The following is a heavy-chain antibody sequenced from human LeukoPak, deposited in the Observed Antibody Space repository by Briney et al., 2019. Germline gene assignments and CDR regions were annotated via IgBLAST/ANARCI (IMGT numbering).Heavy chain of an antibody. J-gene: IGHJ3*02. V-gene: IGHV1-8*03. CDR1: GYTFTSYD. CDR2: MNPNSGNT. Sequence: ASVKVSCKASGYTFTSYDINWVRQATGQGLEWMGWMNPNSGNTGYAQKFQGRVTITRNTSISTAYMELSSLRSEDTAVYYCARWSATRGAFDIWGQGTMVTVSS. D-gene: IGHD5-12*01. CDR3: ARWSATRGAFDI.